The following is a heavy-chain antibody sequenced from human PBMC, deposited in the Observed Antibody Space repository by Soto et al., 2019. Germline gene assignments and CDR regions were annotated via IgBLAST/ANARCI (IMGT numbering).Heavy chain of an antibody. CDR2: MNPNSGNT. Sequence: QVQLVQSGAEVKKPGASVKVSCKASGYTFTSYDINWVRQATGQGLEWMGWMNPNSGNTGYAQKFQGRVTMTRNTSISTAYMELRSLRSEDTAVYYCARGEGYYGSGSWGGMDVWGQGTTVTVSS. D-gene: IGHD3-10*01. J-gene: IGHJ6*02. CDR1: GYTFTSYD. V-gene: IGHV1-8*01. CDR3: ARGEGYYGSGSWGGMDV.